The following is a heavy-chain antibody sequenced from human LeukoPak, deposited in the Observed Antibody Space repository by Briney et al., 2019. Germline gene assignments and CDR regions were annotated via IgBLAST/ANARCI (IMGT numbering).Heavy chain of an antibody. Sequence: GASVKVSCKTSGYTFTSYDINWVRQATGQGPEWMGWMNPNSGNTGYAQKFQGRVTMTRNTSISTAYMELSSLRSEDTAVYYCARAFRGTIFGVVIRGSIWFDPWGQGTLVTVSS. D-gene: IGHD3-3*01. CDR3: ARAFRGTIFGVVIRGSIWFDP. CDR2: MNPNSGNT. CDR1: GYTFTSYD. J-gene: IGHJ5*02. V-gene: IGHV1-8*01.